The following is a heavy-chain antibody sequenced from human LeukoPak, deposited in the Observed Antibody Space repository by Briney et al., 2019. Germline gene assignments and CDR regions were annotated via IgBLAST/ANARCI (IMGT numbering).Heavy chain of an antibody. CDR2: ISSRSSTI. Sequence: GRSLRLSCAASGLTFRNYGMHWVRQAPGKGLEWVSYISSRSSTIYYADSVKGRFTISRDNAKNSLYLQMNSLRDEDTAVYYCARGTYYFDYWGQGTLVTVSS. D-gene: IGHD3/OR15-3a*01. V-gene: IGHV3-48*02. J-gene: IGHJ4*02. CDR3: ARGTYYFDY. CDR1: GLTFRNYG.